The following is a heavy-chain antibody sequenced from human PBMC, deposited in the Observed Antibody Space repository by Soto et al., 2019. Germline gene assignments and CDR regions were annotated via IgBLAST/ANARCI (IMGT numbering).Heavy chain of an antibody. V-gene: IGHV4-34*01. CDR3: ARGDYVWGSYRYYYGMDV. J-gene: IGHJ6*02. D-gene: IGHD3-16*02. Sequence: PSETLSLTCAVYGGSFSGYYWSWLRQPPGKWLEWIGEINHSGSTNYNPSLKSRVTISVDTSKNQFSLELSSVTAADTAVYYCARGDYVWGSYRYYYGMDVWGQGXTVTVYS. CDR2: INHSGST. CDR1: GGSFSGYY.